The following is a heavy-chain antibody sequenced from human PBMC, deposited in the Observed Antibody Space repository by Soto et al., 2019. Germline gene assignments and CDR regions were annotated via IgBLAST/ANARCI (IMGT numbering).Heavy chain of an antibody. CDR1: GYTFTSYG. CDR3: ARGGYFDSSNYLAY. CDR2: ISAYNGNT. D-gene: IGHD3-22*01. J-gene: IGHJ4*02. V-gene: IGHV1-18*01. Sequence: ASVKVSCKASGYTFTSYGISWVRQAPGQGLEWMGWISAYNGNTNYAQKLQGRVTMTTDTSASTAYMELSSLRSEDTAVYYCARGGYFDSSNYLAYWGLGTLVTVSS.